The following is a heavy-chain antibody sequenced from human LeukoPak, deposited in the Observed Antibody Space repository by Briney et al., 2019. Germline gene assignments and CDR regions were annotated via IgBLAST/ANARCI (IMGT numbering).Heavy chain of an antibody. J-gene: IGHJ4*02. V-gene: IGHV5-51*01. D-gene: IGHD3-22*01. CDR2: IYPGDSDT. Sequence: GESLKISCKGSGFSFNNHWIAWVRQMPGKGLEWMGIIYPGDSDTRYSPSFQGQVTISADKSISTAYLQWGSLKASDTAMYFCARHDFSDSRGADWGQGTLVTVSS. CDR3: ARHDFSDSRGAD. CDR1: GFSFNNHW.